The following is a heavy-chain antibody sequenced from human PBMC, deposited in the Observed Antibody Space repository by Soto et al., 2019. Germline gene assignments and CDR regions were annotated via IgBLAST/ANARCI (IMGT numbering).Heavy chain of an antibody. CDR1: DGYISSFC. CDR2: IYYSGST. J-gene: IGHJ4*02. CDR3: ARFDYYESSGYYYSAYYFDS. V-gene: IGHV4-59*08. D-gene: IGHD3-22*01. Sequence: LPCTVFDGYISSFCWSWIRQTTGKGLKWIGYIYYSGSTNYNPSLKSRVTISVDTSKNQFSLKLSSVTAADTAVYYCARFDYYESSGYYYSAYYFDSWGKGTLVTV.